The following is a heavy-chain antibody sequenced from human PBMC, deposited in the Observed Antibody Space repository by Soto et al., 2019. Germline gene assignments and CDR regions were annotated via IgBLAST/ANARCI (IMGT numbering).Heavy chain of an antibody. V-gene: IGHV3-30-3*01. CDR3: ARAARELLLYYYYGMDV. CDR2: ISYDGSNK. Sequence: PGGSLRLSCAASGFTFSSYAMHWVRQAPGKGLEWVAVISYDGSNKYYADSVKGRFTISRDNSKNTLYLQMNSLRAEDTAVYYCARAARELLLYYYYGMDVWGQGTTVTVSS. CDR1: GFTFSSYA. J-gene: IGHJ6*02. D-gene: IGHD2-15*01.